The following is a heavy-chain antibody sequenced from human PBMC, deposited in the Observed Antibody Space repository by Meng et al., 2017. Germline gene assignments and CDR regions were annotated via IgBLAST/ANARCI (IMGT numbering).Heavy chain of an antibody. D-gene: IGHD4-17*01. CDR1: GYSISSGYY. Sequence: SETLSLTCTVSGYSISSGYYWGWIRPPPGKGLGWIGSIYHSGSTYYNPSLKSRVTISVDTSKNQFSLKLSSVTAADTAVYYCARLRFERNWFDPWGQGTLVTVSS. V-gene: IGHV4-38-2*02. CDR3: ARLRFERNWFDP. CDR2: IYHSGST. J-gene: IGHJ5*02.